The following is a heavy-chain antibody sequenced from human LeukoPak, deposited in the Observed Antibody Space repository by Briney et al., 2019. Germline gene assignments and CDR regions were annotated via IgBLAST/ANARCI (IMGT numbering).Heavy chain of an antibody. D-gene: IGHD6-19*01. Sequence: PGGSLRLSCAASGFTFSSYAMSWVRQAPGKGLEWVSAMSGSGGNTYYADSVKGRFTISRDNSKNTLYLQMNSLRAEDTAEYYCAKVGSSGWYYFDYWGQGTLVTVSP. V-gene: IGHV3-23*01. CDR1: GFTFSSYA. CDR3: AKVGSSGWYYFDY. CDR2: MSGSGGNT. J-gene: IGHJ4*02.